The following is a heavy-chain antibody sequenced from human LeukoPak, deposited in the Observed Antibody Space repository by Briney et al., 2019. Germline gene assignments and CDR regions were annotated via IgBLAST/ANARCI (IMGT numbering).Heavy chain of an antibody. CDR2: NYPGESDT. Sequence: KYGASLEISCQGSGSLFTSYWIGWVRPLPGKGLEGMGINYPGESDTRYSPSYQGQVTISADKAISTAYLQWCSLKASDTAMYYCVRLDESSGYYYDWFFPWGQGTLVTVSP. CDR3: VRLDESSGYYYDWFFP. CDR1: GSLFTSYW. V-gene: IGHV5-51*01. D-gene: IGHD3-22*01. J-gene: IGHJ5*02.